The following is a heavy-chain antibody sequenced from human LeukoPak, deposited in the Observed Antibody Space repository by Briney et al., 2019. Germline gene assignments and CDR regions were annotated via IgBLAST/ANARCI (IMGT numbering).Heavy chain of an antibody. CDR2: ISYDGSNK. V-gene: IGHV3-30*18. J-gene: IGHJ4*02. CDR1: GFTFSSYG. Sequence: PGRSLRLSCAASGFTFSSYGMHWVRQAPGKGLEWVAVISYDGSNKYYADSVKGRFTISRDNSKNTLYLQMNSLRAEDTAVYYCAKDGDYSGYFDHWGQGTLVTVSS. CDR3: AKDGDYSGYFDH. D-gene: IGHD4-17*01.